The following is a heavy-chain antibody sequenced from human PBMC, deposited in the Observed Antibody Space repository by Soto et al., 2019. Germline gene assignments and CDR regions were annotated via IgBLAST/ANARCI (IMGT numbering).Heavy chain of an antibody. CDR1: GYTFTNYG. V-gene: IGHV1-18*01. J-gene: IGHJ5*02. D-gene: IGHD6-13*01. CDR2: ISAYNGNT. Sequence: ASVKASCKASGYTFTNYGISWVRQAPGQGLEWMGWISAYNGNTNYAQKLQGRVTMTTDTSTSTAYMELRSLRSDDTAVYYCARVGGYSSSWPFDPWGQGTLVTVSS. CDR3: ARVGGYSSSWPFDP.